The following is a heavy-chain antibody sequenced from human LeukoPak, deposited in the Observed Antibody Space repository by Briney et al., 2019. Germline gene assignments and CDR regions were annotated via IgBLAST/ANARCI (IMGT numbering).Heavy chain of an antibody. CDR2: IYPGESGP. J-gene: IGHJ3*01. D-gene: IGHD1-26*01. Sequence: GESLKISCKVSGYSVNSYCIGLVRQMPGEGVEWMGIIYPGESGPTYSPSFQGQVTISVDKSIDTASLQLSSLQASDTAMYYCGMSGDRVPLQDDVFDFWGQGTMVTVST. V-gene: IGHV5-51*01. CDR3: GMSGDRVPLQDDVFDF. CDR1: GYSVNSYC.